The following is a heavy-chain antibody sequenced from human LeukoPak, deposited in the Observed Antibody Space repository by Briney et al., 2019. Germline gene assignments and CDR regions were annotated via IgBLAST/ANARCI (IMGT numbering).Heavy chain of an antibody. Sequence: QPGGSLRLSCAASGFTFSSYAMTWVRQAPRKGLEWVSVISGSGGSTYYADSVKGRFTVSRDNPKNTLYLQMSRLRAEDTAVYYCAEGSPLGYCSGGSCYPRYWGQGTLVTVSS. V-gene: IGHV3-23*01. D-gene: IGHD2-15*01. CDR3: AEGSPLGYCSGGSCYPRY. J-gene: IGHJ4*02. CDR2: ISGSGGST. CDR1: GFTFSSYA.